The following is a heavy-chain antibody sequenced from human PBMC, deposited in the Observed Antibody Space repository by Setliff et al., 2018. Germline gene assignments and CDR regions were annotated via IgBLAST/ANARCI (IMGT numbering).Heavy chain of an antibody. CDR2: IDHSGST. J-gene: IGHJ4*02. V-gene: IGHV4-38-2*01. D-gene: IGHD1-26*01. CDR1: GYSISSGYY. Sequence: SETLSLTCAVSGYSISSGYYWGWIRQPPGKGLEWIGSIDHSGSTHYNPSLKSRVTISVDTAKNQFSRKLRSVTAADTAVYYCGRPLVGVTTGFENWGQGTLVTVSS. CDR3: GRPLVGVTTGFEN.